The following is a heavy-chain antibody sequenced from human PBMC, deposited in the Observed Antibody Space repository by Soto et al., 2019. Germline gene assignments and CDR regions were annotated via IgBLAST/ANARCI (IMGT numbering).Heavy chain of an antibody. D-gene: IGHD2-2*01. J-gene: IGHJ5*02. CDR3: ARVRKYCSGTSCYLDP. Sequence: LSLTCAVSGGSISSSNWWHWVRQPPGKGLEWIGEIHHSGTTNYNPSLKSRVAISVDKSKNQFSLKLNSVTAADTAVYYCARVRKYCSGTSCYLDPWGQGTLVTVSS. CDR2: IHHSGTT. CDR1: GGSISSSNW. V-gene: IGHV4-4*02.